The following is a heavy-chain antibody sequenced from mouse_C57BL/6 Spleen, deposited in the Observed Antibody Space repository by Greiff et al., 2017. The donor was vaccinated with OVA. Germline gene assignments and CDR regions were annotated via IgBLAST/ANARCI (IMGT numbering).Heavy chain of an antibody. CDR2: INPGSGGT. CDR3: ARSKYYGSSGANDY. CDR1: GYAFTNYL. J-gene: IGHJ2*01. V-gene: IGHV1-54*01. Sequence: QVQLQQSGAELVRPGTSVKVSCKASGYAFTNYLIEWVKQRPGQGLEWIGVINPGSGGTNYNEKFKGKATLTADKSSSTAYMQLSSLTSEDSAVYFCARSKYYGSSGANDYWGQGTTLTVSS. D-gene: IGHD1-1*01.